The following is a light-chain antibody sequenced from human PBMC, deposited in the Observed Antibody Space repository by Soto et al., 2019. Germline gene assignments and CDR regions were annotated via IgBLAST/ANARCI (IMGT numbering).Light chain of an antibody. V-gene: IGLV1-51*02. J-gene: IGLJ1*01. CDR3: GTWDSSLIVFV. CDR2: EDN. CDR1: SSNIGKNY. Sequence: QSVLTQPPSVSAAPGQKVTISCSGSSSNIGKNYVSWYQQVPGTAPKLVIYEDNKRRSGIPDRFSGSKSGTSATLGITGLQTGDEADYYCGTWDSSLIVFVFGTGTKLTVL.